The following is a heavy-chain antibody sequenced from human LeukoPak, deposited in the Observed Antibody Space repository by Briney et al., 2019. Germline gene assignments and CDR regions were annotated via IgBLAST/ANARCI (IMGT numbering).Heavy chain of an antibody. J-gene: IGHJ4*02. CDR3: ATDRGWRTSGYYLYYFEY. V-gene: IGHV3-7*01. CDR2: IKHDGSEK. Sequence: GGSLRLSCAASGFTFSSSAMSWVRQAPGKGLEWVASIKHDGSEKYYVDSVRGRFTISRDNTMNSLYLQMSSLRAEDTAVYYCATDRGWRTSGYYLYYFEYWGQGTLVTFSS. CDR1: GFTFSSSA. D-gene: IGHD3-3*01.